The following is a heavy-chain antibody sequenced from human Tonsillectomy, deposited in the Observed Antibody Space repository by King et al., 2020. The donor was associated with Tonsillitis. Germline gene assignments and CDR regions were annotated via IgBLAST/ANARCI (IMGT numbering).Heavy chain of an antibody. CDR2: IDLSDSAT. Sequence: QLVQSGAEVRKPGESLKISCKGSGYNFTSYWIGWVRQMPGKGLAWMGIIDLSDSATRYSPSFQGQVTISADKYINTASLQWSSLRASDSAMYYCARGGYYWNYGNCYFDLWGRATLVSFSS. CDR3: ARGGYYWNYGNCYFDL. CDR1: GYNFTSYW. V-gene: IGHV5-51*03. J-gene: IGHJ2*01. D-gene: IGHD1-7*01.